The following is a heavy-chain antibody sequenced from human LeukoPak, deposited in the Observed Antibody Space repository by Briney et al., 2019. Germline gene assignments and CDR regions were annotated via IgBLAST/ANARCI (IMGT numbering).Heavy chain of an antibody. V-gene: IGHV1-8*01. CDR3: ARSGWSPDYYYYYMDV. Sequence: ASVKVSCKASGYTFTSYDTNWVRQATGQGLEWMGWMNPNSGNTGYAQKFQGRVTMTRNTSISTAYMELSSLRSEDTAVYYCARSGWSPDYYYYYMDVWGKGTTVTVSS. CDR1: GYTFTSYD. J-gene: IGHJ6*03. CDR2: MNPNSGNT. D-gene: IGHD6-19*01.